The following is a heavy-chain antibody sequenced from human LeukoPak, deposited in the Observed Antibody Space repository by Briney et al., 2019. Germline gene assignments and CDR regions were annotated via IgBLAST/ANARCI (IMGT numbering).Heavy chain of an antibody. D-gene: IGHD2-15*01. Sequence: KVSCKASGYTFTGYYMHWVRQAPGQGLEWMGIIYPGDSDTRYSPSFQGQVTISADKSISTAYLQWSSLKASDTAMYYCAGGYCSGGSCYWFDPWGQGTLVTVSS. V-gene: IGHV5-51*01. CDR3: AGGYCSGGSCYWFDP. CDR2: IYPGDSDT. CDR1: GYTFTGYY. J-gene: IGHJ5*02.